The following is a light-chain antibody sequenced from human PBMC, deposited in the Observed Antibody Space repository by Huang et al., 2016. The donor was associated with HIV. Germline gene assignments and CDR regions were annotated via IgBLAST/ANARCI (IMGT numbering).Light chain of an antibody. CDR2: WES. J-gene: IGKJ2*01. CDR1: QSVLYSPNHKNY. CDR3: QQYCSTPPKYT. V-gene: IGKV4-1*01. Sequence: DIVMTQSPDSLAVSLGERATINCKYSQSVLYSPNHKNYLAWYQQEPGQPPKLLIYWESTRESGSPDRISGSESGTDFTLTISSLQAEDVAVYCCQQYCSTPPKYTFGQRTELGIK.